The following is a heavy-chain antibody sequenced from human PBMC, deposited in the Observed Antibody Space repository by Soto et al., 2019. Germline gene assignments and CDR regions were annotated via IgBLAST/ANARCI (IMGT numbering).Heavy chain of an antibody. CDR2: IYNSEKN. D-gene: IGHD3-10*01. J-gene: IGHJ4*02. CDR3: ARIPRVTMVRGVKKGFDF. V-gene: IGHV4-30-4*01. Sequence: LSLTCTVSGGSISSGDYSWSWIRQPPGKGLEWIGYIYNSEKNYYNPSLKSRVTISVGTSKKQFSLKLSSVTASDTAVYYCARIPRVTMVRGVKKGFDFWGQGALVTVSS. CDR1: GGSISSGDYS.